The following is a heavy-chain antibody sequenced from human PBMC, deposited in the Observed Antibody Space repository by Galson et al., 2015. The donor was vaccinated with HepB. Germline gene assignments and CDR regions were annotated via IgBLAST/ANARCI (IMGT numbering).Heavy chain of an antibody. CDR2: ISYDGSNK. Sequence: SLRLSCAASGFTFSSYGMHWVRQAPGKGLEWVAVISYDGSNKYYADSVKGRFTISRDNSKNTLYLQMNSLRAEDTAVYYCAKDSIRVVPAAMGGYYYYYMDVWGKGTTVTVSS. CDR3: AKDSIRVVPAAMGGYYYYYMDV. D-gene: IGHD2-2*01. V-gene: IGHV3-30*18. J-gene: IGHJ6*03. CDR1: GFTFSSYG.